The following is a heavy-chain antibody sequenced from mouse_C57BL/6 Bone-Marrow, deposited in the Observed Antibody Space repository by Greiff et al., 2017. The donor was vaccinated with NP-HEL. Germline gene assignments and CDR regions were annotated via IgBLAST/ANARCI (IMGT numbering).Heavy chain of an antibody. J-gene: IGHJ2*01. CDR2: IDPSDSYT. CDR3: ARPGGQDY. D-gene: IGHD3-2*02. Sequence: VQLQQSGAELVMPGASVKLSCKASGYTFTSYWMHWVKQRPGQGLEWIGEIDPSDSYTNYNQKFKGKSTLTVDKSSSTAYMQLSSLTSEDSAVYYCARPGGQDYWGQGTTLTVSS. V-gene: IGHV1-69*01. CDR1: GYTFTSYW.